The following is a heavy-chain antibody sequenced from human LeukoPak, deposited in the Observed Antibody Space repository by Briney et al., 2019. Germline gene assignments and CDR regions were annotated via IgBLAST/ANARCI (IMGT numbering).Heavy chain of an antibody. CDR3: ARHSDYDSSGYYYFDY. Sequence: GASVKVSCKASGGTFSSYAISWVRQAPGQGLEWMGGIIPIFGTANYAQKFQGRVTITADESTGTAYMELSSLRSEDTAVYYCARHSDYDSSGYYYFDYWGQGTLVTVSS. V-gene: IGHV1-69*13. CDR1: GGTFSSYA. J-gene: IGHJ4*02. CDR2: IIPIFGTA. D-gene: IGHD3-22*01.